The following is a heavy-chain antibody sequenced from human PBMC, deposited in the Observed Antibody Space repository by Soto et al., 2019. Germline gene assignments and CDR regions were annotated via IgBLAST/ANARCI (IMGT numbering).Heavy chain of an antibody. CDR1: GGSVSSGSYY. J-gene: IGHJ4*02. Sequence: LSLTCTVSGGSVSSGSYYWSWIRQPPGKGLEWIGYIYYSGGTNYNPSLKSRVTISVDTSKNQFSLKLSSVTAADTAVYYCANTDGSGSSLLFDYWGQGTLVTVSS. CDR3: ANTDGSGSSLLFDY. D-gene: IGHD3-10*01. CDR2: IYYSGGT. V-gene: IGHV4-61*01.